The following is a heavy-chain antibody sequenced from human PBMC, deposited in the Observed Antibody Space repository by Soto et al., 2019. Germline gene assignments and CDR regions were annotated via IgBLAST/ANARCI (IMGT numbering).Heavy chain of an antibody. D-gene: IGHD3-22*01. CDR3: ARASVVVITTFYFDY. Sequence: PRVPRRLSREADGFTFINYAIRFLRRSSCKGLEWVAVISYDGSNKYYADSVKGRFTISRDNSKNTLYLQMNSLRAEDTAVYYCARASVVVITTFYFDYWGQGTLVTV. V-gene: IGHV3-30-3*01. CDR2: ISYDGSNK. CDR1: GFTFINYA. J-gene: IGHJ4*02.